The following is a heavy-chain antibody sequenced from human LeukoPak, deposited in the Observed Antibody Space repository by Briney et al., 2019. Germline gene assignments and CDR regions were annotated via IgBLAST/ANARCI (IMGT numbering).Heavy chain of an antibody. CDR1: GTSINNYY. Sequence: PSETLSLTXTVSGTSINNYYWGWFRQSPGKGLEWIGRVSTNGGTNYSPSLKSRVTMSVDTSKNHCSLKLTSVAAADTAAYYCARLIAGINNSFDPWGQGTLVTVSS. V-gene: IGHV4-4*07. D-gene: IGHD2-21*01. J-gene: IGHJ5*02. CDR3: ARLIAGINNSFDP. CDR2: VSTNGGT.